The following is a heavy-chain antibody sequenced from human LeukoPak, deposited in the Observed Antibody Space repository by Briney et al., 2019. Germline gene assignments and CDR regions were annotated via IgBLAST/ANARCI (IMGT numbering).Heavy chain of an antibody. V-gene: IGHV3-23*01. CDR1: GITLSNYG. CDR2: ISDSGGRT. Sequence: QSGGSLRLSCAVSGITLSNYGMSWVRQAPGKGLEWVAGISDSGGRTNYADSVKGRFTISRDNHKNTLYLQMNSLRAEDTAVYFCAKRGVVIRVILVGFHKEANYFDSWGQGALVTVSS. D-gene: IGHD3-10*01. J-gene: IGHJ4*02. CDR3: AKRGVVIRVILVGFHKEANYFDS.